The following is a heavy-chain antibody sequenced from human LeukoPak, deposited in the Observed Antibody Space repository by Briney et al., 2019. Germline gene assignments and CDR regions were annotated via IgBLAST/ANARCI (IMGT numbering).Heavy chain of an antibody. J-gene: IGHJ4*02. Sequence: GGTLRLSCAASGFTFSSYAMSWVRQAPGKGLEWLSAISASDDDTFYVGSVKGRFTISRDNSKNTLYLQMNSLRVEDTAVYYCVKDGMSLDSSWFDYWGQGTLVTVSS. CDR1: GFTFSSYA. CDR2: ISASDDDT. CDR3: VKDGMSLDSSWFDY. V-gene: IGHV3-23*01. D-gene: IGHD6-13*01.